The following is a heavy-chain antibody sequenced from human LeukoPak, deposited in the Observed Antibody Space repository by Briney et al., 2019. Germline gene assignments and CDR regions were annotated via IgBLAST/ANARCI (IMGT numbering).Heavy chain of an antibody. CDR3: ARGTATGGRMDY. Sequence: VRSLRLSCAASGFTFDDYAMHWVRQAPGKGLEWVSGISWNSGSIGYADSVKGRFTISRDNTRNALYPEMNSLRVEDMALYYCARGTATGGRMDYWGQGTLVTVSS. CDR2: ISWNSGSI. J-gene: IGHJ4*02. D-gene: IGHD5-24*01. V-gene: IGHV3-9*03. CDR1: GFTFDDYA.